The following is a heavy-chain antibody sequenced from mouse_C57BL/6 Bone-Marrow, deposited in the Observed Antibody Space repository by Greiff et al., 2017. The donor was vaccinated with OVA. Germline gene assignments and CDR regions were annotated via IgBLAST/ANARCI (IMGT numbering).Heavy chain of an antibody. V-gene: IGHV1-9*01. CDR1: GYTFTGYW. CDR3: GKIRSGYDYDYFDY. D-gene: IGHD2-4*01. CDR2: ILPGSGST. Sequence: VQLQQSGAELMKPGASVKLFCKASGYTFTGYWIEWVKQRPGHGLEWIGEILPGSGSTNYNEKFKGKATFTADTSSNTAYMQLSSLTTEDSAIYYCGKIRSGYDYDYFDYWGQGTTLTVSS. J-gene: IGHJ2*01.